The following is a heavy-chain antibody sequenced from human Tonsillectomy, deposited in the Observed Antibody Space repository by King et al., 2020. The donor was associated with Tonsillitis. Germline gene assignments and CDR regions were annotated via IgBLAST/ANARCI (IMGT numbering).Heavy chain of an antibody. V-gene: IGHV3-21*01. CDR3: AKEKTLLPYFDL. CDR1: GFTFSTYS. D-gene: IGHD2-15*01. Sequence: VQLVEAGGGLVKPGGALRLSCAASGFTFSTYSMNWVRQAPGKWLEWVSSISSSSSYIYYADSVKGRFTIFRDNAKNSLYLQLRSLRAEDTAVYYCAKEKTLLPYFDLWGRGTLVTVSS. CDR2: ISSSSSYI. J-gene: IGHJ2*01.